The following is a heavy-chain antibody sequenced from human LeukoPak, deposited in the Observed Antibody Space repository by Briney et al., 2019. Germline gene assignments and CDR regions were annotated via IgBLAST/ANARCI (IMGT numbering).Heavy chain of an antibody. CDR3: ARTTEGGYTYDYFYYYYMDV. Sequence: PSETLPLTCTVSGGSISSYYWSWIRQPPGKGLEWIGYIYYSGSTNYNPSLKSRVTISVDTSKNQFSLKLSSVTAADTAVYYCARTTEGGYTYDYFYYYYMDVWGKGTTVTISS. V-gene: IGHV4-59*01. CDR1: GGSISSYY. D-gene: IGHD5-18*01. CDR2: IYYSGST. J-gene: IGHJ6*03.